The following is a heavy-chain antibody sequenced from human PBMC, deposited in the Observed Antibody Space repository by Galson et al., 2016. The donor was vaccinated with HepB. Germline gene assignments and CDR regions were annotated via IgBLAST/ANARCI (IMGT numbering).Heavy chain of an antibody. Sequence: CAISGDSVSSNSAGWYWIRQSPSRGLEWLGRTYYRSKWHFDYAESVKSRITINPDTAKNQFSLQLNSVTPEDTAIYYCARSYLLGGGFGSWGQGTLVTVSS. CDR3: ARSYLLGGGFGS. CDR1: GDSVSSNSAG. J-gene: IGHJ4*02. CDR2: TYYRSKWHF. V-gene: IGHV6-1*01. D-gene: IGHD7-27*01.